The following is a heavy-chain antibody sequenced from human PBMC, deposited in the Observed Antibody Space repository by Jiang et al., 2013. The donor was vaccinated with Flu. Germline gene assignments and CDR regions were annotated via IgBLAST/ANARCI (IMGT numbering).Heavy chain of an antibody. V-gene: IGHV1-69*04. J-gene: IGHJ4*02. CDR2: IIPILGIA. CDR3: ASLIQGYCSSTSCPDY. D-gene: IGHD2-2*01. CDR1: GGTFSSYT. Sequence: SGAEVKKPGSSVKVSCKASGGTFSSYTISWVRQAPGQGLEWMGRIIPILGIANYAQKFQGRVTITADKSTSTAYMELSSLRSEDTAVYYCASLIQGYCSSTSCPDYWGQGTLVTVSS.